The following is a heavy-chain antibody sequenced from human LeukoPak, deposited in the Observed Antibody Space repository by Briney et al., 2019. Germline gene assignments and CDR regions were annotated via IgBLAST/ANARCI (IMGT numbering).Heavy chain of an antibody. D-gene: IGHD4-17*01. CDR3: ARDGQDYGDYEGGY. Sequence: GGSLRLSCAASGFTFSSYGMHWVRQAPGKGLEWVAVIWYDGSNKYYADSVKGRFTISRDNSKNTLYLQMNSLRAEDTAVYYCARDGQDYGDYEGGYWGQGTLVTVSS. V-gene: IGHV3-33*01. J-gene: IGHJ4*02. CDR1: GFTFSSYG. CDR2: IWYDGSNK.